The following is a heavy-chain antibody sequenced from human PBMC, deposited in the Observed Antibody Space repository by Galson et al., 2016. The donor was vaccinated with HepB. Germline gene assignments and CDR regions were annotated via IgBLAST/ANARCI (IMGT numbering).Heavy chain of an antibody. D-gene: IGHD1-26*01. CDR2: IYWDDEK. J-gene: IGHJ3*02. Sequence: PALVKPTQTLTLTCTYSGFSLSTSGVGVGWVRQPPGKALEWLALIYWDDEKRYSPSPKSRLTITKDTSKNQVVLILTNVDPVDTATYYCARGAVGTNIGAFDIWGQGTMVSVSS. CDR3: ARGAVGTNIGAFDI. V-gene: IGHV2-5*02. CDR1: GFSLSTSGVG.